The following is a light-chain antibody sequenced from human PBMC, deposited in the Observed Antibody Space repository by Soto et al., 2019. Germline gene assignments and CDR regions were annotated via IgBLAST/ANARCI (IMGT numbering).Light chain of an antibody. CDR2: DAS. CDR1: QSVSSY. J-gene: IGKJ3*01. Sequence: EIVLTQSPSTLSLSPGERATLSFRASQSVSSYLALYQQKPGQAPRLLIYDASNRATGIPARFSGSGSGTDFTLTISSLEQEDFAVYYCQQRSNWRFTFCAGTNVDIK. CDR3: QQRSNWRFT. V-gene: IGKV3-11*01.